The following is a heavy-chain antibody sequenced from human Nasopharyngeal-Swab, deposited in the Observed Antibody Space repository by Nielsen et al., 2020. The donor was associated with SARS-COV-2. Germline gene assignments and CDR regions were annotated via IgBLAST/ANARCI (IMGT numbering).Heavy chain of an antibody. V-gene: IGHV1-69*02. CDR1: GYTLTGYN. Sequence: SVKVSCKASGYTLTGYNMHWVRQAPGQGLEWMGRIIPILGIPNYAQKFQGRLTITADTSTTTAYMELSSLRSEDTAVYYCASPVEMSTTWGQGTLVTVSS. D-gene: IGHD5-24*01. J-gene: IGHJ5*02. CDR3: ASPVEMSTT. CDR2: IIPILGIP.